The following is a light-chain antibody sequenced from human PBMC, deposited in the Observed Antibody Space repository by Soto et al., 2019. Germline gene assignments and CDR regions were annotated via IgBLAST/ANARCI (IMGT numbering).Light chain of an antibody. V-gene: IGLV4-69*01. Sequence: QLVLTQSPSASASLGASVKLTCTLSSGHSSYAIAWHQQQPEKGPRYLMNLNSDGSHTKGDGIPDRFSGSSSGAERYLTTSSLQSADEADYYCQTWGTGINWVFGGGTKLTVL. J-gene: IGLJ3*02. CDR3: QTWGTGINWV. CDR2: LNSDGSH. CDR1: SGHSSYA.